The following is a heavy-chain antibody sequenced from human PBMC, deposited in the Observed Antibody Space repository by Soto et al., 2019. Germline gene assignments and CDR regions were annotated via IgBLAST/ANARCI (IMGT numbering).Heavy chain of an antibody. D-gene: IGHD3-10*01. V-gene: IGHV4-38-2*01. CDR3: ASSYYYGSGSYGGMDV. Sequence: SETLSLTCAVSGYSISSGYYWGWIRQPPGKGLEWIGSIYHSGSTYYNPSLKSRVTITVDTSKNQFSLKLSSVTAADTAVYYCASSYYYGSGSYGGMDVWGQGATVTVSS. CDR2: IYHSGST. CDR1: GYSISSGYY. J-gene: IGHJ6*02.